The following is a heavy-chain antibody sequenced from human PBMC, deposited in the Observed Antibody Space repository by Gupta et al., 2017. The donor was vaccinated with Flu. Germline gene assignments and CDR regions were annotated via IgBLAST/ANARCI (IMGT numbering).Heavy chain of an antibody. CDR2: IHPIDSDT. CDR3: AKTLGSYSTAAFDY. V-gene: IGHV5-51*01. D-gene: IGHD1-26*01. J-gene: IGHJ4*02. Sequence: IGWVRQMPGKGLEWMGIIHPIDSDTRYSPSLQGQVTFSADKSISTAYLQWSSLKASDTAIYYCAKTLGSYSTAAFDYWGQGTLLTVSS.